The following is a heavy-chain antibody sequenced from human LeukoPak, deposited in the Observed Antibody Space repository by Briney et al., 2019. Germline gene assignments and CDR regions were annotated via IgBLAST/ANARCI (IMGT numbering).Heavy chain of an antibody. CDR1: GGTFSSYG. D-gene: IGHD6-19*01. V-gene: IGHV1-18*01. Sequence: GASVKVSCKASGGTFSSYGISWVRQAPGQGLEWVGWISAYNGNTNYAQKLQGRVTMTTDTSTSTAYMELRSLSSDDTAVYYCARGFIAVAGTSWFDPWGQETLVTVSS. J-gene: IGHJ5*02. CDR2: ISAYNGNT. CDR3: ARGFIAVAGTSWFDP.